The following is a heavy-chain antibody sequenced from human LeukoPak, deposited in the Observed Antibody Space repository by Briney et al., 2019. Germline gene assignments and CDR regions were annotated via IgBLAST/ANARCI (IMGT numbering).Heavy chain of an antibody. J-gene: IGHJ4*02. D-gene: IGHD4-17*01. CDR1: GFTFSSYA. V-gene: IGHV3-30*04. CDR3: VRDPSGDYYFDY. CDR2: ISHDGSNK. Sequence: GRSLRLSCAASGFTFSSYAMHWVRQAPGKGLEWVAVISHDGSNKYYADSVKGRFTISRDNSKNMLYLQMGSLRPDDTAVYYCVRDPSGDYYFDYWGQGTLVTVSS.